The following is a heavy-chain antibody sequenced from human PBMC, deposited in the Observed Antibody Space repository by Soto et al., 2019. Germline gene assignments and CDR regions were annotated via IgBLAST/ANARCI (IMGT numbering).Heavy chain of an antibody. V-gene: IGHV4-34*01. D-gene: IGHD3-22*01. J-gene: IGHJ5*01. CDR2: INHSGRV. CDR1: GGSFSGHS. CDR3: STRAYDTNGYYRFDH. Sequence: SSETLSLTCAVYGGSFSGHSWTWIRQSPGKGLEWIGDINHSGRVNHSPSLKSRVTISLDTSKNQFSLTLSAVTAADTAMYYCSTRAYDTNGYYRFDHWGQGTLVTVSS.